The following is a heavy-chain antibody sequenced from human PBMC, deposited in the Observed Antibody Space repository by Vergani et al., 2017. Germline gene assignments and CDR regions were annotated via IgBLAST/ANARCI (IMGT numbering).Heavy chain of an antibody. CDR3: ARDRGGSSWYDAEYFQH. D-gene: IGHD6-13*01. V-gene: IGHV4-61*02. J-gene: IGHJ1*01. CDR1: GGSISSGSYY. Sequence: QVQLQESGPGLVKPSQTLSLTCTVSGGSISSGSYYWSWIRQPAGKGLEWIGRISTSGSTNYNPSLKSRVTISVDTSKNQFSLKLSSVTAADTAVYYCARDRGGSSWYDAEYFQHWGQGTLVTVSS. CDR2: ISTSGST.